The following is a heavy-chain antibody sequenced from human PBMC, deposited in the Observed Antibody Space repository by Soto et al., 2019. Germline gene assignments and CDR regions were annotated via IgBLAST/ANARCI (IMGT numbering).Heavy chain of an antibody. D-gene: IGHD1-26*01. CDR1: GAIFSGDA. CDR3: ARSTGSYYPTFFDH. J-gene: IGHJ4*02. CDR2: VLGVFGTA. Sequence: SVKVSCKASGAIFSGDAISWVRHAPGQGLEWMGGVLGVFGTAKYAQKFQGRVTITADKSTTTAYMELSSLRSDDTAVYFCARSTGSYYPTFFDHWGQGTLVTVYS. V-gene: IGHV1-69*06.